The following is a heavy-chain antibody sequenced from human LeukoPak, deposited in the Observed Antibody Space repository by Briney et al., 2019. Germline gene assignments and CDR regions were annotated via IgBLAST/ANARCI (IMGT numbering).Heavy chain of an antibody. V-gene: IGHV4-61*01. J-gene: IGHJ4*02. D-gene: IGHD3-10*01. Sequence: SETLSLTCTVPGGSVSSGSYYWSWIRQPPGKGLEWIGYIYYSGSTNYNPSLKSRVTISVDTSKNQFSLKLSSVTAADTAVYYCARDSWFGELLYYWGQGTLVTVSS. CDR1: GGSVSSGSYY. CDR2: IYYSGST. CDR3: ARDSWFGELLYY.